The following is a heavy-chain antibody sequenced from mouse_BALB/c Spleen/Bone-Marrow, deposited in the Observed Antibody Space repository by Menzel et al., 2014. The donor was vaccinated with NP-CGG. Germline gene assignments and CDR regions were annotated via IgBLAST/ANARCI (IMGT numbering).Heavy chain of an antibody. CDR3: ARGIRDYGSIYGCLDV. CDR2: ISDGGSYT. D-gene: IGHD1-1*01. CDR1: GFIFSDYY. V-gene: IGHV5-4*02. Sequence: VLLLESGGGLVKPGGSLKLSCAASGFIFSDYYMYWVHQTPEKRPEWVATISDGGSYTYYPDSVKGRFTISRDHAKNNLYLQIISLKSEDTAMYYCARGIRDYGSIYGCLDVWGAGTAVTVSS. J-gene: IGHJ1*01.